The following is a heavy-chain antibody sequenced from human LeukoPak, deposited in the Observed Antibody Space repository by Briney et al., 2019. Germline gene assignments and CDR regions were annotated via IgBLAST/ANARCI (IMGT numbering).Heavy chain of an antibody. D-gene: IGHD1-26*01. CDR1: GGSISVSSYY. Sequence: PSETLSLTCTVSGGSISVSSYYWGWIRQPPGKGLEWIGTIYYSGSTYYNPSLKSRLTISVDTSKNQFSLKLSSVTAADTAVYYCARHLMVGSTASDYWGQGTLVTVSS. CDR3: ARHLMVGSTASDY. V-gene: IGHV4-39*01. CDR2: IYYSGST. J-gene: IGHJ4*02.